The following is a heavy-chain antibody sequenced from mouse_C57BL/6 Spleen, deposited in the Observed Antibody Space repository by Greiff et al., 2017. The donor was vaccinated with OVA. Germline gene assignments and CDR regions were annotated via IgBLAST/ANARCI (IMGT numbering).Heavy chain of an antibody. CDR2: IDPFDSYT. Sequence: QVQLQQPGAELVKPGASVKLSCKASGYTFTSYWMQWVKQRPGQGLEWIGEIDPFDSYTNYNQKFKGKATLTVDTSSSTAYMQLSSLTSEDSAVYYCARGGSSYVGYWGQGTTLTVSS. D-gene: IGHD1-1*01. CDR1: GYTFTSYW. J-gene: IGHJ2*01. CDR3: ARGGSSYVGY. V-gene: IGHV1-50*01.